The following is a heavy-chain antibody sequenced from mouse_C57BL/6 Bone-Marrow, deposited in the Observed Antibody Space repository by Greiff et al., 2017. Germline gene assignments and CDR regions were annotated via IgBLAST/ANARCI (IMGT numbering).Heavy chain of an antibody. Sequence: EVQLVESGGGLVKPGGSLKLSCAASGFTFSSYAMSWVRQTPEKRLEWVATISDGGSYTYYPDNVKGRFTISRDNAKNNLYLQMRHLKSEDTAMYECERDQNAMDYGGQGTSVTVSS. J-gene: IGHJ4*01. V-gene: IGHV5-4*01. CDR2: ISDGGSYT. CDR3: ERDQNAMDY. CDR1: GFTFSSYA.